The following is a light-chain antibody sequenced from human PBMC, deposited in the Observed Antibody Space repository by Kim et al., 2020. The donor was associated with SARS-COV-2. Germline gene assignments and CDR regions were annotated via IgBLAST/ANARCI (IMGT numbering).Light chain of an antibody. CDR2: GAT. Sequence: DIKMTQSPASLSASVGDRITITCRASQSIGTYLHWYQQKPGKAPNILIYGATSLESGVPFRFRGSGSGTDFTLTITSLQLEALGTYYCQQSFIPPYTFGQGTKLEI. J-gene: IGKJ2*01. CDR1: QSIGTY. CDR3: QQSFIPPYT. V-gene: IGKV1-39*01.